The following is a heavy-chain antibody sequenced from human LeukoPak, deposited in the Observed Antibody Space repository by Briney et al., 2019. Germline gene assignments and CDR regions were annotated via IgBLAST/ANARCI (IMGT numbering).Heavy chain of an antibody. Sequence: GESLKISCKGSGYSFTSYWIGWVRQMPGKGLEWMGIIYPGDSDTRYSPSFQGQVTISADKSISTAYLQWSSLKASDTAMYYCARGVGYCSGGSCYEVYDYWGQETLVTVSS. CDR1: GYSFTSYW. J-gene: IGHJ4*02. V-gene: IGHV5-51*01. CDR3: ARGVGYCSGGSCYEVYDY. CDR2: IYPGDSDT. D-gene: IGHD2-15*01.